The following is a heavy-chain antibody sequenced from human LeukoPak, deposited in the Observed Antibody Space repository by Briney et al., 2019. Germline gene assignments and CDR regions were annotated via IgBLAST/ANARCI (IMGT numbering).Heavy chain of an antibody. V-gene: IGHV3-11*01. CDR3: ARVQGSFGSGSYPPRALWY. D-gene: IGHD3-10*01. Sequence: GGSLRLSCSASGFTFTDYYMSWIRQAPGKGLEWLSHISNREDSIDYADSVKGRFTISRDNAKNSLFLQMNNLRADDTAVYYCARVQGSFGSGSYPPRALWYWGQGTQVTVSS. J-gene: IGHJ4*02. CDR1: GFTFTDYY. CDR2: ISNREDSI.